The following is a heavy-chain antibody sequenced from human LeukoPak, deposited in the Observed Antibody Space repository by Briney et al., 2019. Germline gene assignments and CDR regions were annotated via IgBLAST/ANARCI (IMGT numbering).Heavy chain of an antibody. CDR2: IKQDGSEK. V-gene: IGHV3-7*05. D-gene: IGHD3-3*01. CDR1: GFTFSSYW. CDR3: AREKEGADFWSGSRNYFDY. J-gene: IGHJ4*02. Sequence: GGSLRLSCAASGFTFSSYWMSSVRQAPGKGLEWVANIKQDGSEKYYVDSVKGRFTISRENAKNSLYLQMNSLRVEDTAVYYCAREKEGADFWSGSRNYFDYWGQGTLVTGSS.